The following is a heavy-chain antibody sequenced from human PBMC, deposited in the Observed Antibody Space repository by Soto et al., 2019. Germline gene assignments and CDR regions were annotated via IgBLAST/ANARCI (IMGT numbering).Heavy chain of an antibody. CDR1: GITFGSYA. Sequence: VGSLRLSCASSGITFGSYAFHCVRQAPGKWLEGVATMSFDGSNKYYADSVKGRFTISRDNSKNTLYLQMNSLRAEDTAVYYCAKDLKIGDYWSGSYQYGMEVLGQGTTVIVSS. D-gene: IGHD3-3*01. CDR3: AKDLKIGDYWSGSYQYGMEV. V-gene: IGHV3-30*18. CDR2: MSFDGSNK. J-gene: IGHJ6*01.